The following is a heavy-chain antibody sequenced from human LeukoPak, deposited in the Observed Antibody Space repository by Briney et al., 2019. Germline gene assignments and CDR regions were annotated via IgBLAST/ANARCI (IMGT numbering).Heavy chain of an antibody. D-gene: IGHD4-23*01. J-gene: IGHJ4*02. V-gene: IGHV4-39*02. Sequence: SETLSLTCTVSGASISSCSYSWGWVRQPPGKGPEWIGSIYYSGLTYDNPSLKSRVSISVDPSKNHFSLNVSSVTAADTAVYYCASGTFDDYGGCDRGDYFDHWGQGTLVTVSS. CDR2: IYYSGLT. CDR3: ASGTFDDYGGCDRGDYFDH. CDR1: GASISSCSYS.